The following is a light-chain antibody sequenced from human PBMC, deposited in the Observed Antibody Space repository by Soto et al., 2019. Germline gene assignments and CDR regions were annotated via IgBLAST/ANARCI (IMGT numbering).Light chain of an antibody. J-gene: IGLJ1*01. V-gene: IGLV2-14*01. Sequence: QSALTQPASVSGSPGQSITISSTGTSSDVGGYNYVSWYQQHPGKAPKLMIYDVSNRPSGVSNRFSGSKSGNTASLTISGLQAEDEADYYCSSYTSSSPYVFGTGTKLTVL. CDR1: SSDVGGYNY. CDR2: DVS. CDR3: SSYTSSSPYV.